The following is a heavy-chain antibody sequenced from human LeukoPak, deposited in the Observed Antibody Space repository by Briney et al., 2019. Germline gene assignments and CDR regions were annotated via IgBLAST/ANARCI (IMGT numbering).Heavy chain of an antibody. CDR2: IYPGDSDT. D-gene: IGHD3-10*01. J-gene: IGHJ3*02. Sequence: GESLKISCKGSGYSFTSYWIGWVRQMPGKGLEWMGIIYPGDSDTRYSPSFQGQVTISADKSISTAYLQWSSLKASDSAMYYCATASYGPPPVLLWFGEPITTADGFDIWGQGTMVTVSS. CDR3: ATASYGPPPVLLWFGEPITTADGFDI. V-gene: IGHV5-51*01. CDR1: GYSFTSYW.